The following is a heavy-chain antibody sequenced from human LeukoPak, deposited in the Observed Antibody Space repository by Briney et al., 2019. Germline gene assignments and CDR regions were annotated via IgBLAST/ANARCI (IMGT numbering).Heavy chain of an antibody. CDR1: GGSISSYY. CDR2: IYYSGST. V-gene: IGHV4-59*01. J-gene: IGHJ5*02. Sequence: SETLSLTCTVSGGSISSYYWSWIRQPPGKGLEWIGYIYYSGSTNYNPSLKSRVTISVDPSKNQFSLKLSSVTAADTAVYYCAREGASWGFGGKMNWFDPWGQGTLVTVSS. CDR3: AREGASWGFGGKMNWFDP. D-gene: IGHD3-10*01.